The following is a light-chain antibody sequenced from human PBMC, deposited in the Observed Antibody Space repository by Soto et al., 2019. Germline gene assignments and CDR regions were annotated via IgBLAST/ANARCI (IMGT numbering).Light chain of an antibody. Sequence: DMVLTRSPATVSLWPGQIGRLSGRASQRISGYLAWYQQKPGQAPRLLIYGASSRATGIPDRFSGSGSGTDFTLTISRLEPEDFAVYYCQQYGSSPKTFGQGTKVDIK. J-gene: IGKJ1*01. CDR3: QQYGSSPKT. CDR2: GAS. CDR1: QRISGY. V-gene: IGKV3-20*01.